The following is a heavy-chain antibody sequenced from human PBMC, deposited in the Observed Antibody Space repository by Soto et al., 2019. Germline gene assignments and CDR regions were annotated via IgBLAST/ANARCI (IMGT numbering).Heavy chain of an antibody. CDR2: IWYDGSNK. D-gene: IGHD3-9*01. Sequence: PGGSLRLSCAASGFTFSSYGMHWVRQAPGKGLEWVAVIWYDGSNKYYADSVKGRFTISRDNSKNTLYLQMNSLRAEDTAVYYCARSDSLLMKDAFDIWGQGTMVTVSS. J-gene: IGHJ3*02. V-gene: IGHV3-33*01. CDR1: GFTFSSYG. CDR3: ARSDSLLMKDAFDI.